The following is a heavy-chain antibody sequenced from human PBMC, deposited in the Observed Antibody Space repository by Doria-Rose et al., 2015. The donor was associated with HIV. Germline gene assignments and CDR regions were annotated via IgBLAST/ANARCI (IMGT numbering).Heavy chain of an antibody. J-gene: IGHJ4*02. CDR1: GVSLSSPGMG. D-gene: IGHD6-13*01. Sequence: VTLKESGPVLVKPTETLTLTCTVSGVSLSSPGMGVSWIRQPPGKALEWLVDIFSDDERSYQTSLKSRLTISRGTSKSQVVLTMTDMDPVDTATYYCARIKSSRWYHKYYFDFWGQGTLVIVSA. CDR2: IFSDDER. V-gene: IGHV2-26*01. CDR3: ARIKSSRWYHKYYFDF.